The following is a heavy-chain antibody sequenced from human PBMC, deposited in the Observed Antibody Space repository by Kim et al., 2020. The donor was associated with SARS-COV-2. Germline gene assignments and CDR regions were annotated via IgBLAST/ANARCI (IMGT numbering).Heavy chain of an antibody. CDR3: ARDLGPMWSGSSFYFDS. CDR1: ENTFISYY. J-gene: IGHJ4*01. Sequence: ASVKVSCQTSENTFISYYIHWVRQAPGQGLEWMGRINPHSGAADFAQKFQGRVTLTRDTATRTAFMELISLRSDDTAVFYCARDLGPMWSGSSFYFDSWG. V-gene: IGHV1-2*06. D-gene: IGHD3-3*01. CDR2: INPHSGAA.